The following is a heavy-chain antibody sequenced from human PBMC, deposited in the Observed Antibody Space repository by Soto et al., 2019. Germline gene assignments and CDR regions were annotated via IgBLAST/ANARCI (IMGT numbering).Heavy chain of an antibody. Sequence: QVQLQESGPGLVKPAQTLSLTCSVSGDSISSGGYYWSWIRQLPGKGLEWIGFIYYSGTTHYNPSLKSRVTMXXDXSXXQFSLKLSSVTAADTAVYYCARDVMGATGEYYFDFWGQGTLVTVSS. CDR3: ARDVMGATGEYYFDF. V-gene: IGHV4-31*03. CDR2: IYYSGTT. J-gene: IGHJ4*02. CDR1: GDSISSGGYY. D-gene: IGHD1-26*01.